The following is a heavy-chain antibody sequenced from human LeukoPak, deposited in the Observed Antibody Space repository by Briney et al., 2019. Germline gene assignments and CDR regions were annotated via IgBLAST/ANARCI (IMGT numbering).Heavy chain of an antibody. V-gene: IGHV3-48*04. J-gene: IGHJ4*02. CDR3: AKEGNCYFDD. CDR2: ISSSGDTI. D-gene: IGHD4-23*01. Sequence: GGSLRLSCAASGFTFSSYSMNWVRQAPGKGLEWVSYISSSGDTIYYADSVKGRFTISRDNAKNSLYLQMNSLRAEDTAVYYCAKEGNCYFDDWGQGTLVSVSS. CDR1: GFTFSSYS.